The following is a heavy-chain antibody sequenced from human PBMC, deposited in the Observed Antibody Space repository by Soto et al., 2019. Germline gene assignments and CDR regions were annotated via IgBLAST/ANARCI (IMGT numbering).Heavy chain of an antibody. V-gene: IGHV4-34*01. CDR2: INHSGST. J-gene: IGHJ6*02. Sequence: SETLSLTCAVYGGSFSGYYWSWIRQPPGKGLEWIGEINHSGSTNYNPSLKSRVTISVDTSKNQFSLKLSSVTAADTAVYYCARGPTNRLCIAVAGIHPDRCWAYGMDVWGQGTTVTVSS. D-gene: IGHD6-19*01. CDR3: ARGPTNRLCIAVAGIHPDRCWAYGMDV. CDR1: GGSFSGYY.